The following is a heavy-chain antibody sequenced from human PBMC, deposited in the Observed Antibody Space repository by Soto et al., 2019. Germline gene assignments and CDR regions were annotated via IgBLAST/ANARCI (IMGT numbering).Heavy chain of an antibody. V-gene: IGHV5-10-1*01. CDR3: ARHPRFGELPFDY. Sequence: PGESLKISCKGSGYSFTSYWISWVRQMPGKGLEWMGRIDPSDSYTNYSPSLQGHVTISADKSISTAYLQWSSLKASDTAMYYCARHPRFGELPFDYWGQGTLVTVSS. D-gene: IGHD3-10*01. J-gene: IGHJ4*02. CDR2: IDPSDSYT. CDR1: GYSFTSYW.